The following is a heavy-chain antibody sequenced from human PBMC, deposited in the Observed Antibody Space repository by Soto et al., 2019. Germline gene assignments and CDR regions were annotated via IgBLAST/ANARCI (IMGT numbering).Heavy chain of an antibody. V-gene: IGHV1-18*04. Sequence: SVKLSQRASGYTFTGYAITRVRQAPAQGLEWMGWISAYNGDTNFAQNLQGRVTMTTDTSTSTAYMELSSLRSDDTAVYYCARDSYTSAYYSARCYDYWGQGTLVTVYS. CDR3: ARDSYTSAYYSARCYDY. D-gene: IGHD3-22*01. CDR2: ISAYNGDT. CDR1: GYTFTGYA. J-gene: IGHJ4*02.